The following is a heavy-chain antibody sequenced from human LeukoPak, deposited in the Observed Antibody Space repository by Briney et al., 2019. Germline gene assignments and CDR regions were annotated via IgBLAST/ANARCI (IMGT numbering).Heavy chain of an antibody. J-gene: IGHJ4*02. Sequence: PGGSLRLACAASGFTFSRYWMHWVRQAPGKGLVWVSHINSDGSYTMYADSVKGRFTISRDNAKNTLYLQMNSLGAEDTAVYYCARATVGTTTDYWGQGTLVTVSS. CDR1: GFTFSRYW. D-gene: IGHD1-26*01. V-gene: IGHV3-74*03. CDR3: ARATVGTTTDY. CDR2: INSDGSYT.